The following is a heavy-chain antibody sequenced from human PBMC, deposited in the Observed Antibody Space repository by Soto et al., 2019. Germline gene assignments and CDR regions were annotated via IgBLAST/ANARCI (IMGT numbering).Heavy chain of an antibody. CDR2: IYHSGST. CDR1: GGSISSSNW. Sequence: PSETLSLTCAVSGGSISSSNWWSWVRQPPGKGLEWIGEIYHSGSTNYNPSLKSRITISVDKSKNQFSLKLSSVTAADTAVYYCARWDCGGDCYGDAFDIWGQGTMVTVSS. J-gene: IGHJ3*02. V-gene: IGHV4-4*02. D-gene: IGHD2-21*02. CDR3: ARWDCGGDCYGDAFDI.